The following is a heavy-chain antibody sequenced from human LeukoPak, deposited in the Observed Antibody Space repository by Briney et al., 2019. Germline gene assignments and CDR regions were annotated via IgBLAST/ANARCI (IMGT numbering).Heavy chain of an antibody. CDR1: GGSISSGGYY. V-gene: IGHV4-31*03. Sequence: SETLSLTCTVSGGSISSGGYYWSWIRQHPGKGLEWIGYIYYSGSTYYNPSLKSRVSISVDTSKNQFSLKLSYVTAADTAVYYCAKCSLVRGVILPWFDPWGQGTLVTVSS. J-gene: IGHJ5*02. D-gene: IGHD3-10*01. CDR2: IYYSGST. CDR3: AKCSLVRGVILPWFDP.